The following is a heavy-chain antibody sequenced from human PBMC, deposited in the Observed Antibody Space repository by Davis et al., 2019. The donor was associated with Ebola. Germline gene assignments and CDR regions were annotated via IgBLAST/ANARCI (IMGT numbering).Heavy chain of an antibody. Sequence: PGGSLRLSCKGSGYDFPSYWIGWVRQMPGKGLEWMGIIYPGDSDTRYSPSFQGQVTISADESISTAYLQWNSLKASDTAMYYCTGMPYYYYGMDVWGQGTTVTVSS. D-gene: IGHD2-2*01. J-gene: IGHJ6*02. CDR2: IYPGDSDT. CDR3: TGMPYYYYGMDV. V-gene: IGHV5-51*01. CDR1: GYDFPSYW.